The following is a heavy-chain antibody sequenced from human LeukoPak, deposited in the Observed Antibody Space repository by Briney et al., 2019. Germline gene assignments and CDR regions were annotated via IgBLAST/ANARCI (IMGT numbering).Heavy chain of an antibody. CDR1: GFTFDDYA. J-gene: IGHJ5*02. Sequence: GGSLRLSCAASGFTFDDYAMNWVRQAPGKGLEWVSSITDGSHNIYYADPVKGRFTFSRDNAKNSLYLQMNSLRAEDTAVYYCARHRNWFDPWGQGTLVTVSS. CDR2: ITDGSHNI. V-gene: IGHV3-21*06. CDR3: ARHRNWFDP.